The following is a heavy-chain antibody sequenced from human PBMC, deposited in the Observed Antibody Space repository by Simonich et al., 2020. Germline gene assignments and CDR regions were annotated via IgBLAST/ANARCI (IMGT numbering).Heavy chain of an antibody. Sequence: EVQLVESGGGLVQPGGSLRLSCAASGFTFSSYEMNWVRQAPGRGLEWVSYISSSGSTIYYADSVKGRCNIYRDNAKNSLYLKMNSLRAEDTAVYYCARDFRLQLVEIGTYYYYGMDVWGQGTTVTVSS. J-gene: IGHJ6*02. CDR2: ISSSGSTI. V-gene: IGHV3-48*03. CDR3: ARDFRLQLVEIGTYYYYGMDV. D-gene: IGHD6-6*01. CDR1: GFTFSSYE.